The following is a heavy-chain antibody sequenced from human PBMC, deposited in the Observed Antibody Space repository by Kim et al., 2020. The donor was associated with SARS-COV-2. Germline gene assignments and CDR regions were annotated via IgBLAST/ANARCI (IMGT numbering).Heavy chain of an antibody. D-gene: IGHD5-18*01. Sequence: GGSLRLSCAASGFTFSTYGMHWVRQAPGKGLEWVAVISYDGSNKYYADSVKGRFTISRDNSKNTLYLQMNSLRAEDTAVYYCAKDRGIQLWLSYYDGMD. V-gene: IGHV3-30*18. J-gene: IGHJ6*01. CDR2: ISYDGSNK. CDR3: AKDRGIQLWLSYYDGMD. CDR1: GFTFSTYG.